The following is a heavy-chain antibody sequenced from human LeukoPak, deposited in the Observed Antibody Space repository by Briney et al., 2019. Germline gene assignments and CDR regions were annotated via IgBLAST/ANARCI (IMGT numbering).Heavy chain of an antibody. CDR2: ISAYNGNT. D-gene: IGHD3-22*01. Sequence: GASVKVSCKASGYTFTSYGISWVRQAPGQGLEWMGWISAYNGNTSYAQKLRGRVTMTTDTSTSTAYMELRSLRSDDTAVYYCARASVSSGYSVYWGQGALVTVSS. V-gene: IGHV1-18*01. CDR1: GYTFTSYG. J-gene: IGHJ4*02. CDR3: ARASVSSGYSVY.